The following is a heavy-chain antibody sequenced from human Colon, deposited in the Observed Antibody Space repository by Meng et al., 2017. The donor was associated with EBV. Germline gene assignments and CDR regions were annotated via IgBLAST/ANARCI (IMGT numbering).Heavy chain of an antibody. CDR1: GGSVSSGGYY. D-gene: IGHD6-19*01. V-gene: IGHV4-31*03. CDR3: ARVSSGWDYFDY. Sequence: LQESGPGLVTPSKTLSLTCTVSGGSVSSGGYYWTCIRQHPGKGLEWFGHIYYSGSTFYNPSLKRRVIISIDTSKNQFSLNLRSVTAADTAVYYCARVSSGWDYFDYWGQGTLVTVSS. J-gene: IGHJ4*02. CDR2: IYYSGST.